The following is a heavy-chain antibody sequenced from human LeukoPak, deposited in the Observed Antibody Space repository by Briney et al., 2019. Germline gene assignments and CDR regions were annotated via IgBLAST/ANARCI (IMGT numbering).Heavy chain of an antibody. CDR1: GYTFTSYG. J-gene: IGHJ3*02. CDR3: ARSASSSWSYGAFDI. V-gene: IGHV1-18*01. D-gene: IGHD6-13*01. Sequence: GASVKVSCKASGYTFTSYGISWVRQAPGRGLEWMGWISAYNGNTNYAQKLQGRVTMTTDTSTSTAYMELRSLRSDDTAVYYCARSASSSWSYGAFDIWGQGTMVTVSS. CDR2: ISAYNGNT.